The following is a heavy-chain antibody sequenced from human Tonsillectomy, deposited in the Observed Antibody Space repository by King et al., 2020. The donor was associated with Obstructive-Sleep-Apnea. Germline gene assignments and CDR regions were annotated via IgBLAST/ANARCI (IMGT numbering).Heavy chain of an antibody. CDR3: ARDFGPYGSSDYYDAFDI. V-gene: IGHV3-7*01. D-gene: IGHD3-22*01. Sequence: VQLVESGGGLVQPEGSLRLSCAASGFTLSSYWMTWVRQAPGKGLEWGAYIKRDGSNKNDVASVEGRFTIPRDNAKNSLYLQMKSLRAEDTAVYYCARDFGPYGSSDYYDAFDIWGQGTMVTVSS. CDR1: GFTLSSYW. J-gene: IGHJ3*02. CDR2: IKRDGSNK.